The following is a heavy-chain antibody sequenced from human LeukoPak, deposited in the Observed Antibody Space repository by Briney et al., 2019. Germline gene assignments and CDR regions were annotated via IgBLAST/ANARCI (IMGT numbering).Heavy chain of an antibody. V-gene: IGHV4-61*02. CDR1: GGSISSGSYY. CDR3: ARFPRIVCSSTSCYADAFDI. Sequence: PSQTLSLTCTVSGGSISSGSYYWSWIRQPAGKGLEWIGRIYTSGSTNYNPSLKSRVTISVDTSKNQFSLKLSSVTAADTAVYYCARFPRIVCSSTSCYADAFDIWGQGTMVTVSS. D-gene: IGHD2-2*01. CDR2: IYTSGST. J-gene: IGHJ3*02.